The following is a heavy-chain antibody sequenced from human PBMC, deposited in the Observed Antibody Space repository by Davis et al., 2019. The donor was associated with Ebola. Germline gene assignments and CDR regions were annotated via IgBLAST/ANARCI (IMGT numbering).Heavy chain of an antibody. D-gene: IGHD1-26*01. CDR2: IYYSGST. CDR3: ARGGQGVGAGRWLDP. CDR1: GGSISSYY. J-gene: IGHJ5*02. V-gene: IGHV4-59*01. Sequence: MPSETLSPTCTVPGGSISSYYWSWIRQPPGKGLEWTGYIYYSGSTNYNPSLKSRVTISVDTSKNQFSLKLTSVTPADTAVYYCARGGQGVGAGRWLDPWGQGNLVIVSS.